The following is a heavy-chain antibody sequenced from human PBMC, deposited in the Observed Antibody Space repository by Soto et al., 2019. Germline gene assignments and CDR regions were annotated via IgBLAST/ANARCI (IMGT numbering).Heavy chain of an antibody. CDR2: TIPAFGTA. Sequence: QVHLVQSGAEVKSPGSAVKVSCKVSGAGDTFSNYGLNWMRQAPGQGLEWMGGTIPAFGTANYAQKFQGRVTITADTSTTTDSMELSSLRSADTAVYYCWRHDKTALPPLDSWGQGTLVSVSS. CDR1: GAGDTFSNYG. V-gene: IGHV1-69*06. D-gene: IGHD1-1*01. J-gene: IGHJ4*02. CDR3: WRHDKTALPPLDS.